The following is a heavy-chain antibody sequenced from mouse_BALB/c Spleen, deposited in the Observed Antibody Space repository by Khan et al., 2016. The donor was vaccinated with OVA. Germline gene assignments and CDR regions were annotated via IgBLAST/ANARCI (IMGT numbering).Heavy chain of an antibody. Sequence: EVELVESGPGLVKPSQSLSLTCTVTGYSITSDYAWNWIRQFPGNKLEWMGYISYSGSTRYNPSLKSRISITRDTSKNQFFLQLNSVTTEDTATDYCARRAYYGNWYFDVWGAGTTVTVSS. V-gene: IGHV3-2*02. D-gene: IGHD2-1*01. CDR2: ISYSGST. J-gene: IGHJ1*01. CDR3: ARRAYYGNWYFDV. CDR1: GYSITSDYA.